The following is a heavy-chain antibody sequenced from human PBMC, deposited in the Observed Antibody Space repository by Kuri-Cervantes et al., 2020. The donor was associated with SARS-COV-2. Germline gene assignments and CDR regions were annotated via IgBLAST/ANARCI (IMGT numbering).Heavy chain of an antibody. J-gene: IGHJ4*02. CDR2: ISXDGSXX. V-gene: IGHV3-30*19. CDR3: XXXQDDXWSGXXLTFDY. CDR1: XXXCSSXS. Sequence: AAXXXXCSSXSIXXVRQXPGKGLXXVXVISXDGSXXXXADSVXXXXTIXRDNSKNXLYLQMNSLRXEETAXXYCXXXQDDXWSGXXLTFDYWGQGTLVTVSS. D-gene: IGHD3-3*01.